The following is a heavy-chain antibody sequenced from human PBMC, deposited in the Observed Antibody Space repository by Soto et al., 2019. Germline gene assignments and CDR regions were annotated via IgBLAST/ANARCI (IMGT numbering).Heavy chain of an antibody. D-gene: IGHD3-22*01. V-gene: IGHV2-5*01. J-gene: IGHJ6*02. CDR2: IYWNDDE. Sequence: QITLKESGPTLVKPTQTLTLTCTFSGFSLSTSGVGVGWIRQPPGKALEWLALIYWNDDERYIPSLNSRLTITKDTSKNQVVLSMTNMDPVDTATYYCAHLLRGGYCDSSSCLSPMDVWGQGTTVTVSS. CDR3: AHLLRGGYCDSSSCLSPMDV. CDR1: GFSLSTSGVG.